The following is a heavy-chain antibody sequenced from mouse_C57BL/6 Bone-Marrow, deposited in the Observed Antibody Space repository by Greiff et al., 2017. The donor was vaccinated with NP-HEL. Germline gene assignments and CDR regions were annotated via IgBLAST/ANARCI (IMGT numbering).Heavy chain of an antibody. J-gene: IGHJ3*01. V-gene: IGHV1-50*01. CDR1: GFTFTSYW. CDR3: ARSSSYVEFAY. Sequence: QVQLQQPGAELVKPGASVKLSCKASGFTFTSYWMQWVKQRPGQGLEWIGEIDPSDSYTNYTQKFKGKATLTVDTSSSTAYMQLSSLTSEDTAVYYCARSSSYVEFAYGGQGTLVTVSA. CDR2: IDPSDSYT. D-gene: IGHD1-1*01.